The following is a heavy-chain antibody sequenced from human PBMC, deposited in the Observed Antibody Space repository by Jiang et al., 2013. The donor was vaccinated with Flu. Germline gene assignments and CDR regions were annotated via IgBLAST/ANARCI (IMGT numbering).Heavy chain of an antibody. Sequence: ASGFTFSSYAMHWVRQAPGKGLEWVAVISYDGSNKYYADSVKGRFTISRDNSKNTLYLQMNSLRAEDTAVYYCARGSGGWYVSDYWGQGTLVTVSS. CDR1: GFTFSSYA. CDR3: ARGSGGWYVSDY. V-gene: IGHV3-30-3*01. D-gene: IGHD6-19*01. J-gene: IGHJ4*02. CDR2: ISYDGSNK.